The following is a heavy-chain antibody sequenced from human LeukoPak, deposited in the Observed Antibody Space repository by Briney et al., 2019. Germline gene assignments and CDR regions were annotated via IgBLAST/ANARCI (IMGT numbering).Heavy chain of an antibody. D-gene: IGHD2/OR15-2a*01. J-gene: IGHJ4*02. CDR3: ARGPNRYYFDY. CDR2: IYYSGRT. Sequence: PSETLSLTCTVSGGSISSYYWSWIRQPPGKGLEWTRYIYYSGRTNYNPSLKSRVTISVDTSKNQFSLKLSSVTAADTAVYYCARGPNRYYFDYWGQGTLVTVSS. CDR1: GGSISSYY. V-gene: IGHV4-59*01.